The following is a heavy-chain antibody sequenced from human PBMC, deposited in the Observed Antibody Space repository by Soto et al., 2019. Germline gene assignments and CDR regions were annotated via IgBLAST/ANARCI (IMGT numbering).Heavy chain of an antibody. D-gene: IGHD6-19*01. J-gene: IGHJ6*02. CDR2: ISYDGSNK. CDR3: AKDITVAGSRWGYYYYYGLDV. V-gene: IGHV3-30*18. CDR1: GFTFSSYG. Sequence: QVQLVESGGGVVQPGRSLRLSCAASGFTFSSYGMHWVRQAPGKGLEWVAVISYDGSNKYYADSVKGRLTISRDNSKNPLYLQMNSLRAEDTAVYYCAKDITVAGSRWGYYYYYGLDVWGQGTTVTVSS.